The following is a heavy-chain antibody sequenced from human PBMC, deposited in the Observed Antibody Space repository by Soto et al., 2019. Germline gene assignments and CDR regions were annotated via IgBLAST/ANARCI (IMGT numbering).Heavy chain of an antibody. CDR1: GYAFTTYG. V-gene: IGHV1-18*01. D-gene: IGHD1-1*01. J-gene: IGHJ4*02. Sequence: QVHLVQSGAEVKKPGASVKVSCKGSGYAFTTYGITWVRQAPGQVLEWMGWISAHNGNTNYAQKLQGRVTVTRDTSTSTAYMELRSLRSDGTAVYYCARGRYGDYWGQGALVTVSS. CDR3: ARGRYGDY. CDR2: ISAHNGNT.